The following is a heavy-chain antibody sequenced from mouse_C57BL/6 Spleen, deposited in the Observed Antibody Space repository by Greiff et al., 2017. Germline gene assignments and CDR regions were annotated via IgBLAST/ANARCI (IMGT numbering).Heavy chain of an antibody. J-gene: IGHJ1*03. D-gene: IGHD2-13*01. Sequence: EVHLVESGGGLVKPGGSLKLSCAASGFTFSDYGMHWVRQAPEKGLEWVAYISSGSSTIYYADTVKGRFTISRDNAKNTLFLQMTSLRSEDTAMYYCARDDSYWYFDVWGTGTTVTVSS. CDR1: GFTFSDYG. CDR2: ISSGSSTI. V-gene: IGHV5-17*01. CDR3: ARDDSYWYFDV.